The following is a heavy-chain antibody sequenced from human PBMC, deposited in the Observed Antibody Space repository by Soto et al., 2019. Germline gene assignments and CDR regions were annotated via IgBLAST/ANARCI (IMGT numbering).Heavy chain of an antibody. V-gene: IGHV3-53*01. D-gene: IGHD3-22*01. CDR2: IYSGGST. CDR3: ARRSSGYPYYFDY. J-gene: IGHJ4*02. Sequence: PGGSLRLSCAASGLTVSTNYMSWVRQAPGKGLEWVSLIYSGGSTYYADSVKGRFTISSDNSKNTLYLQMNSLRAEDTAVYYCARRSSGYPYYFDYWGQGTLVTVSS. CDR1: GLTVSTNY.